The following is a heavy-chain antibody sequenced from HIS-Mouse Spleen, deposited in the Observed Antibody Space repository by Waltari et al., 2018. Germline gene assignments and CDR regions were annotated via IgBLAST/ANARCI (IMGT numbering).Heavy chain of an antibody. CDR1: GGSFSGYY. D-gene: IGHD7-27*01. V-gene: IGHV4-34*01. J-gene: IGHJ2*01. Sequence: QVQLQQWGAGLLKPSETLSPTCAVYGGSFSGYYWSWILHPPVKGLEWIGEINHSGSTNYNPSLKSRVTISVDTSKNQFSLKLSSVTAADTAVYYCARVRTGDPSYWYFDLWGRGTLVTVSS. CDR2: INHSGST. CDR3: ARVRTGDPSYWYFDL.